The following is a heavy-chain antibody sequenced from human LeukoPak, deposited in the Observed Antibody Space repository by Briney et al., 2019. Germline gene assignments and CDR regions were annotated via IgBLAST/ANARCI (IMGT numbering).Heavy chain of an antibody. D-gene: IGHD6-19*01. J-gene: IGHJ4*02. V-gene: IGHV3-7*03. CDR3: VSGIGWLPDY. Sequence: GGSLRLSCAASGLTSSAYWMNWVRQVPGRGLEWVAIIKQDAREKKYVDSVKGRFTISRDNAKSSLYLQMNSLRAEDTAIYYCVSGIGWLPDYRRQGTLVTVSS. CDR2: IKQDAREK. CDR1: GLTSSAYW.